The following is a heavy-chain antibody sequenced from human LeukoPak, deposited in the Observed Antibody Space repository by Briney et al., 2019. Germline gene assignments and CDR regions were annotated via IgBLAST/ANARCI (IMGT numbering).Heavy chain of an antibody. J-gene: IGHJ4*02. D-gene: IGHD6-19*01. CDR3: ARQGDSGWYYFDY. V-gene: IGHV4-4*02. Sequence: PSETLSLTCAVSGGSISRSNWWSWVRQPPGKGLEWIGEIYHSGSTNYNPSLKSRVTISVDKSKNQFSLKLTSVTAADTAAYYCARQGDSGWYYFDYWGKGTLVTVSS. CDR1: GGSISRSNW. CDR2: IYHSGST.